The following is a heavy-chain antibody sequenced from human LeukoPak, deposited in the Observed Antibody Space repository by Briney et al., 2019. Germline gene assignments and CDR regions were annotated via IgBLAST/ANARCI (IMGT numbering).Heavy chain of an antibody. D-gene: IGHD3-3*01. CDR3: AALDFWRDQGDY. CDR2: INPNTSGT. Sequence: ASVKVSCKASGYTFTDYYMHWVRQAPGQGLEWMGWINPNTSGTNYAQRFQGRVTMTRATSITTAYMELSRLRSDDTAVYYCAALDFWRDQGDYWGQGTLVTVSS. CDR1: GYTFTDYY. J-gene: IGHJ4*02. V-gene: IGHV1-2*02.